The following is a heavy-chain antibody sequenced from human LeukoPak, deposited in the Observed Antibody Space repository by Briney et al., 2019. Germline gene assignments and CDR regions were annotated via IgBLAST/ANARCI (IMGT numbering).Heavy chain of an antibody. J-gene: IGHJ5*02. CDR2: IYTSGST. CDR3: ARYHVLNRGVNWFDP. D-gene: IGHD2-2*01. V-gene: IGHV4-4*07. CDR1: GGSISSYY. Sequence: PSETLSLTCTVSGGSISSYYWSWIRQPAGKGLEWIGRIYTSGSTNYNPSLNSRVTISVDTSKNQFSLKLSSVTAADTAVYYCARYHVLNRGVNWFDPWGQGILVTVSS.